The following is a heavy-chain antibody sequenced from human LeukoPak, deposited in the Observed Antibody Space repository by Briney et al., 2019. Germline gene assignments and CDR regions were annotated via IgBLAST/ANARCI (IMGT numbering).Heavy chain of an antibody. CDR2: ISSSSSTI. CDR3: ARRVPNQVITDYFDY. CDR1: GFTFSSYS. Sequence: GGSLRLSCAAPGFTFSSYSMNWVRQAPGKGLEWVSYISSSSSTIYYADSVKGRFTISRDNAKNSLYLQMNSLRAEDTAVYYCARRVPNQVITDYFDYWGQGTLVTVSS. J-gene: IGHJ4*02. D-gene: IGHD3-16*01. V-gene: IGHV3-48*01.